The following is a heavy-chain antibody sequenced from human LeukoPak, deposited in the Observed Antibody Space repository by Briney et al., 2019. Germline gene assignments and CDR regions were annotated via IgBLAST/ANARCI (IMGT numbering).Heavy chain of an antibody. CDR3: ARDHDSSGYYDY. CDR2: ISSSSSYI. V-gene: IGHV3-21*01. Sequence: GGSLRLSCAASGFTFNSYSMNWVRQAPGKGLEWVSSISSSSSYIYYADSVKGRFTISRDNAKDSLYLQMNSLRAEDTAVHYCARDHDSSGYYDYWGQGTLATVSS. J-gene: IGHJ4*02. CDR1: GFTFNSYS. D-gene: IGHD3-22*01.